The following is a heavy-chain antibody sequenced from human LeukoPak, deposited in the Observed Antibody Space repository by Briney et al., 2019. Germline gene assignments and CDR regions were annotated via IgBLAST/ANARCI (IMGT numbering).Heavy chain of an antibody. CDR1: GFSVSTFD. CDR3: TREWRGIASHYSGMDV. J-gene: IGHJ6*02. Sequence: GGSLRLSCVASGFSVSTFDMYWVRQAAGGGLEWVAAVGTNHDSLYLGSVKGRFTISRENAKNSLSLEMSYLTVEDTAVYYCTREWRGIASHYSGMDVWGQGTAVIVSS. D-gene: IGHD3-16*02. V-gene: IGHV3-13*01. CDR2: VGTNHDS.